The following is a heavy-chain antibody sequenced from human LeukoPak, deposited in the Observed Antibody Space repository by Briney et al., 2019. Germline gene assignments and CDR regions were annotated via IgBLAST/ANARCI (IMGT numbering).Heavy chain of an antibody. Sequence: ASVRVSCTASGYTFTGYYMHWVRQAPGQGLEWMGWINPNSGGTNYAQKFQGRVTMTRDTSISTAYMGLSRLRSDDTAVYYCARSILWFGELYDWGQGTLVTVSS. J-gene: IGHJ4*02. V-gene: IGHV1-2*02. CDR2: INPNSGGT. D-gene: IGHD3-10*01. CDR3: ARSILWFGELYD. CDR1: GYTFTGYY.